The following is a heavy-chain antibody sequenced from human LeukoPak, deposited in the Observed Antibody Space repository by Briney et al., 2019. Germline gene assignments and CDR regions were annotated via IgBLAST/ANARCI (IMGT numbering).Heavy chain of an antibody. D-gene: IGHD2-21*02. J-gene: IGHJ3*02. V-gene: IGHV4-59*01. CDR1: GGSISSYY. CDR3: ASGYCGGACQLGGVEM. Sequence: PSETLSLTGTVSGGSISSYYWGWIRQPPGKGLEWSGYIHYGGTTNYHHSLRSRVTISVDTPTNQCSLKLSSVTAADTAVYYCASGYCGGACQLGGVEMWGQGTMVTVSS. CDR2: IHYGGTT.